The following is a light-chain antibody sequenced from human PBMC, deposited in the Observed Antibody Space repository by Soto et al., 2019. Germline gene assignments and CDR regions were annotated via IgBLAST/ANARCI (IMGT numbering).Light chain of an antibody. CDR3: SSYTDSSNYV. CDR1: SSDVGAYKF. CDR2: QVT. V-gene: IGLV2-14*01. J-gene: IGLJ1*01. Sequence: QSALTQPPSASGSPGQSVTISCTGTSSDVGAYKFVSWYQQNPGKAPKLIIYQVTNRPSGVSNRFSGSRSGNTASLTISGLQAEDEADYYCSSYTDSSNYVFGTGTKVTVL.